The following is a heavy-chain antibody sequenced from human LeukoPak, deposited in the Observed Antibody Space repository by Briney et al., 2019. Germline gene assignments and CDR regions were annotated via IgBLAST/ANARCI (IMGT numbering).Heavy chain of an antibody. CDR3: ARDSGYYDFWSGVADY. J-gene: IGHJ4*02. Sequence: SQTLSLTCTVSGGSISSGSYYWSWIRQPAGKGLEWIGRIYTSGSTNYNPSLKSRVTISVDTSKNQFSLKLCSVTAADTAVYYCARDSGYYDFWSGVADYWGQGTLVTVSS. D-gene: IGHD3-3*01. CDR2: IYTSGST. CDR1: GGSISSGSYY. V-gene: IGHV4-61*02.